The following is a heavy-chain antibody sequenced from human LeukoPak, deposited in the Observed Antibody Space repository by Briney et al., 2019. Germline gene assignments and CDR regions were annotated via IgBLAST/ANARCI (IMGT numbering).Heavy chain of an antibody. J-gene: IGHJ4*02. CDR2: SSDSGGST. D-gene: IGHD3-22*01. Sequence: GGSLRLSCAASGFTFNTYAMSWVRQAPGKGLEWVSTSSDSGGSTYYADSVKGRFTISRDNSKNTLYLQMNGLRAEDTAVYYCARLYYYNSSGYGSIPYWGQGPLVTVSS. CDR1: GFTFNTYA. CDR3: ARLYYYNSSGYGSIPY. V-gene: IGHV3-23*01.